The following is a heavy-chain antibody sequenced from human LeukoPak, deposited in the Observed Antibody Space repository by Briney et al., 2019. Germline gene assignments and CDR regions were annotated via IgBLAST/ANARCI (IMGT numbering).Heavy chain of an antibody. CDR3: ARDVGGYRYGYRPTELYWYFDL. CDR1: GGSISSGTYY. CDR2: IYTSGST. D-gene: IGHD5-18*01. V-gene: IGHV4-61*02. J-gene: IGHJ2*01. Sequence: SETLSLTCTVSGGSISSGTYYWTWMRQPAGKGLEWIGRIYTSGSTNYNPSLKSRVTISIDTSKNQFSLKLSSVTAADTAVYYCARDVGGYRYGYRPTELYWYFDLWGRGTLVTVSS.